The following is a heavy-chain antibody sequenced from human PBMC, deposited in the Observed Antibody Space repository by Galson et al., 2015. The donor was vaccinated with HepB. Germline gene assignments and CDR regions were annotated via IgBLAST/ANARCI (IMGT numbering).Heavy chain of an antibody. V-gene: IGHV1-46*01. CDR2: INPSDGST. CDR3: GRASLCSGTQLLDY. Sequence: SVKVSCKASGYTFINYYMHWVRQAPGQGLEWMGMINPSDGSTKYAQKFQDRVSMTRDTSTNTMYMELSSLRSEDSGVYYCGRASLCSGTQLLDYWGQGTQVTVSS. D-gene: IGHD3-10*02. J-gene: IGHJ4*02. CDR1: GYTFINYY.